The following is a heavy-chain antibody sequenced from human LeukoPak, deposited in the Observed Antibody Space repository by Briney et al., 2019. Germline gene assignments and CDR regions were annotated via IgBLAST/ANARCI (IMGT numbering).Heavy chain of an antibody. CDR1: GITFSTSW. Sequence: GGSLRLSCAASGITFSTSWVHWVRQAPGKGLVWVSRISSDGSNTIYADSVRGRFTISRDNAKNTLYLQMNSLRAEDTAVYYCARDQSIMGPTTVDYWGQGTLVTVSS. CDR3: ARDQSIMGPTTVDY. J-gene: IGHJ4*02. D-gene: IGHD1-26*01. V-gene: IGHV3-74*01. CDR2: ISSDGSNT.